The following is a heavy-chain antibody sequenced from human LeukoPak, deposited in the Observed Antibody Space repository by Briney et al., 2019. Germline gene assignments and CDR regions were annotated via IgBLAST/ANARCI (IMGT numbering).Heavy chain of an antibody. D-gene: IGHD6-19*01. Sequence: PSETLSLTCTVSGASIRSGSHYWGWIRQPPGKGLEWIGSIYYSGGTHRKPSLKSRVTMSVDTSKNEFSLRLSSVTAADTAVYYCAAGYSSDWYYWFDPWGQGTLVTVSS. CDR1: GASIRSGSHY. CDR3: AAGYSSDWYYWFDP. CDR2: IYYSGGT. J-gene: IGHJ5*02. V-gene: IGHV4-39*07.